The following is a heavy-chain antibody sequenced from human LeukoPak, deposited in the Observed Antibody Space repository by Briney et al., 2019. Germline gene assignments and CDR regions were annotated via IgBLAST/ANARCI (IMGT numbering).Heavy chain of an antibody. CDR1: GYTFTIYD. D-gene: IGHD2-15*01. J-gene: IGHJ5*02. CDR2: MNPNSGNT. CDR3: ARGRLDYITDWYSDNWFDP. V-gene: IGHV1-8*01. Sequence: ASVKVSCKASGYTFTIYDINWVRQAPGQGLEWMGWMNPNSGNTGYAQKFQGRVTMTRNTSISTAYMELSSLRSEDTAVYYCARGRLDYITDWYSDNWFDPWGQGTLVTVSS.